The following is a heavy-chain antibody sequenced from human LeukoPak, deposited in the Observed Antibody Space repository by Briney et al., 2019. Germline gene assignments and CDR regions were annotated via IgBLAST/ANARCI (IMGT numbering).Heavy chain of an antibody. CDR2: ISYDGSNK. CDR3: ARDGGRGAPGAFDI. V-gene: IGHV3-30-3*01. D-gene: IGHD3-10*01. J-gene: IGHJ3*02. Sequence: GGSLRLSCAASGFTFSSYWMSWVRQAPGKGLEWVAVISYDGSNKYYADSVKGRFTISRDNSKNTPYLQMNSLRAEDTAVYYCARDGGRGAPGAFDIWGQGTMVTVSS. CDR1: GFTFSSYW.